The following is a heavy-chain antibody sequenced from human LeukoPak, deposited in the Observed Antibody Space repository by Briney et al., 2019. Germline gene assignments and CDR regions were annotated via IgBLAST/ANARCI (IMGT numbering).Heavy chain of an antibody. CDR1: GYTFTSYD. V-gene: IGHV1-46*01. CDR3: AREDSNSRMFDP. J-gene: IGHJ5*02. CDR2: INPSGGST. D-gene: IGHD2-2*01. Sequence: GASVKVSCKASGYTFTSYDMHWARQAPGQGLEWMGIINPSGGSTSYAQKFQGRVTMTRDTSTGTVYMELSSLRSEDTAVYYCAREDSNSRMFDPWGQGTLVTVSS.